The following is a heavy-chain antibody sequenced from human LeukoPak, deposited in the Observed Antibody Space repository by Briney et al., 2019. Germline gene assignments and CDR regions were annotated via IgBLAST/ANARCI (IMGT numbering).Heavy chain of an antibody. CDR2: IKSKADGGTT. Sequence: GSLRLSCVASGFTFTNAWMTWVRQAPGKGLEWVGRIKSKADGGTTDYVASVKGRFIISRNDSKDTMYLQMNSLKIEDTGVYYCTTDKDFWGGYQDFWGQGTLVTVSS. CDR3: TTDKDFWGGYQDF. V-gene: IGHV3-15*01. J-gene: IGHJ4*02. D-gene: IGHD3-3*01. CDR1: GFTFTNAW.